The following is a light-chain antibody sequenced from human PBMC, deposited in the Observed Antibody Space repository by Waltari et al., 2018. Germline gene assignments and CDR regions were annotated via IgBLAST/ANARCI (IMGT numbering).Light chain of an antibody. CDR2: DAS. Sequence: EIVLTQSPGTLSLSPGERATLSCRASQNVNNNIAWYQQKPGQAPRLLIYDASIRATGIPDRFTGSGSGIDFALTISRLESEDFAVYHCQQHAVAPWTFGQGTKVDIK. CDR1: QNVNNN. J-gene: IGKJ1*01. CDR3: QQHAVAPWT. V-gene: IGKV3-20*01.